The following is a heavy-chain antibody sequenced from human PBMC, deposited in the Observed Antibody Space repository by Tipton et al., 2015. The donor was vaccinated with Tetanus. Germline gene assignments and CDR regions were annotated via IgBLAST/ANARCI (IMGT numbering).Heavy chain of an antibody. CDR2: INPSGGST. D-gene: IGHD3-16*01. J-gene: IGHJ5*02. V-gene: IGHV1-46*01. Sequence: QVQLVQSGAEVKKPGASVKVSCKASGYTFTSYYMHWVRQAPGQGLEWMGIINPSGGSTSYAQKFQGRVTMTRDTSTSTVYMELSSLRSEDTAVYYCARGDYVWGEGNWFDPWGQGTLVTVSS. CDR3: ARGDYVWGEGNWFDP. CDR1: GYTFTSYY.